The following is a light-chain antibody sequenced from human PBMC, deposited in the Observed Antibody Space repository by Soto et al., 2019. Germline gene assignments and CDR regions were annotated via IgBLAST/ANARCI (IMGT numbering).Light chain of an antibody. CDR3: QHYNAFPWP. V-gene: IGKV3-11*01. J-gene: IGKJ1*01. Sequence: EIVLTQSPATLSLSPGETATLSCRASQSVSSYLAWYQQKPGQAPRLLIYDASDRATGIPARFSGSGSGTDFTLTISSLQPDDFATYYCQHYNAFPWPFGQGTKVDIK. CDR2: DAS. CDR1: QSVSSY.